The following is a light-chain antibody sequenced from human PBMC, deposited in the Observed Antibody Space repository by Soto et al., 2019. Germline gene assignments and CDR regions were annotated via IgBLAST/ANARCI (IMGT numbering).Light chain of an antibody. Sequence: EIVLTQSPGTLSLSPGERATLSCRASQSVSSSYLAWYQQKPGQAPRLLIYGASRRATGLPDRFSGSGSGTDFTLLISRLEPEDFAVYYCQQYGSSPLTFGGGTKVEIK. CDR3: QQYGSSPLT. CDR1: QSVSSSY. CDR2: GAS. J-gene: IGKJ4*01. V-gene: IGKV3-20*01.